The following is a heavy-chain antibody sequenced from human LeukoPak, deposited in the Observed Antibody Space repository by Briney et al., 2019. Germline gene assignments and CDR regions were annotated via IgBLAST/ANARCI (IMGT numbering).Heavy chain of an antibody. CDR1: GYSFTSYW. D-gene: IGHD6-13*01. CDR2: IDPSDSYT. CDR3: AINARLIAAAGYDAFDI. V-gene: IGHV5-10-1*01. Sequence: GESLRISCKGSGYSFTSYWISWVRQMPGKGLEWMGRIDPSDSYTNYSPSFQGHVTISADKSISTAYLQWSSLKASDTAMYYCAINARLIAAAGYDAFDIWGQGTMVTVSS. J-gene: IGHJ3*02.